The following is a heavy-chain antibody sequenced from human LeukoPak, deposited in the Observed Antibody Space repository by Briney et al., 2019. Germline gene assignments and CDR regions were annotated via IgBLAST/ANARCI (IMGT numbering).Heavy chain of an antibody. J-gene: IGHJ6*02. Sequence: SQTLSLTCAISGDSVSSKSTAWNWIRQSPSRGLEWLGRTYYRSKWYTGYAVSVKGRITINPDTSKNQFSLQLNSVTPEDTAVYYCARMVRHDFLNYYGMDVWGQGTTVTVSS. V-gene: IGHV6-1*01. CDR1: GDSVSSKSTA. CDR2: TYYRSKWYT. CDR3: ARMVRHDFLNYYGMDV. D-gene: IGHD3-10*01.